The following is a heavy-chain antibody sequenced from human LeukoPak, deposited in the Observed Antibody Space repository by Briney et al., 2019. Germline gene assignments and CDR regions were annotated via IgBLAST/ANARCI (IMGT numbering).Heavy chain of an antibody. CDR3: ARDEATYSSGWYGVY. V-gene: IGHV3-30-3*01. J-gene: IGHJ4*02. Sequence: GGSLRLSCAASGFTFSSYAMHWVRQAPGKGLEWVAVISYDGSNKYYADSVKGRFTISRDNSKNTLYLQMNSLRAEDTAVYYCARDEATYSSGWYGVYWGRGTLVTVSS. CDR1: GFTFSSYA. D-gene: IGHD6-19*01. CDR2: ISYDGSNK.